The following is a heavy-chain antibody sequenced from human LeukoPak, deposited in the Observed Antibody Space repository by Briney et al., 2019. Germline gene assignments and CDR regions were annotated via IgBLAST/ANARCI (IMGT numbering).Heavy chain of an antibody. V-gene: IGHV1-2*02. CDR1: GYTFTGYY. D-gene: IGHD3-22*01. Sequence: GASVKVSCKTSGYTFTGYYMHCVRQAPGQGLEWMGWINPNSGGTNYAQKFQGRVTMTRDTSISTAYMELSRLRSDDTAVYYCAREAVHYYDSSYDAFDIWGQGTMVTVSS. J-gene: IGHJ3*02. CDR2: INPNSGGT. CDR3: AREAVHYYDSSYDAFDI.